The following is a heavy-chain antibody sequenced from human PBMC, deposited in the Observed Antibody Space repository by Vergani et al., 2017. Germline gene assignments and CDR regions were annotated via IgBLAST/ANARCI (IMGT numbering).Heavy chain of an antibody. CDR3: ARDLRLLLDV. CDR1: GFTFSDYY. J-gene: IGHJ6*02. CDR2: IYYSGST. Sequence: QVQLVESGGGLVKPGGSLRLSCAASGFTFSDYYMSWIRQAPGKGLEWIGYIYYSGSTYYNPSLKSRVTISVDTSKNQFSLKLSSVTAADTAVYYCARDLRLLLDVWGQGTTVTVSS. V-gene: IGHV4-31*02. D-gene: IGHD3-10*01.